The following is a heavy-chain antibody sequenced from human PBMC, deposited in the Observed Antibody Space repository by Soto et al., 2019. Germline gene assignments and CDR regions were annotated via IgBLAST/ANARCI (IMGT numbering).Heavy chain of an antibody. D-gene: IGHD5-18*01. J-gene: IGHJ6*02. CDR3: ARDRRSPPSSHVGDSYGYYYYYGMDV. Sequence: GGSLRLSCAASGFTFSSYSMNWVRQAPGKGLEWVSSISSSSSYIYYADSVKGRFTISRDNAKNSLYLQMNSLRAEDTAVYYCARDRRSPPSSHVGDSYGYYYYYGMDVWGQGTTVTVSS. CDR1: GFTFSSYS. CDR2: ISSSSSYI. V-gene: IGHV3-21*01.